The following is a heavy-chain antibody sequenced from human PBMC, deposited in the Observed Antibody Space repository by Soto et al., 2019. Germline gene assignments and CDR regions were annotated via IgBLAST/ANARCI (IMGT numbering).Heavy chain of an antibody. V-gene: IGHV1-69*02. Sequence: QVQLEQSGAEVKKPGSSVKVSCKASGGTFSSYTINWVRQAPGQGLEWMGRIIPIFGVTNYAQKFRGGVTITADKATSTAYLELSRLRNNDTAVYYCIWASGTQAGAWGQGTLVSVSS. D-gene: IGHD3-10*01. CDR3: IWASGTQAGA. J-gene: IGHJ5*02. CDR2: IIPIFGVT. CDR1: GGTFSSYT.